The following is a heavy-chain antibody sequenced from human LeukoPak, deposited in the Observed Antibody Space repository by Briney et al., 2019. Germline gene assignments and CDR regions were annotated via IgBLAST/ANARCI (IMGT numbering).Heavy chain of an antibody. CDR2: IYYSGST. CDR3: ARDIKGSSGWYLWFDP. Sequence: SETLSLTCTVPGGSISSYYWSWIRQPPGKGLEWIGYIYYSGSTNYNPSLKSRVTISVDTSKNQFSLKLSSVTAADTAVYYCARDIKGSSGWYLWFDPWGQGTLVTVSS. V-gene: IGHV4-59*01. J-gene: IGHJ5*02. CDR1: GGSISSYY. D-gene: IGHD6-19*01.